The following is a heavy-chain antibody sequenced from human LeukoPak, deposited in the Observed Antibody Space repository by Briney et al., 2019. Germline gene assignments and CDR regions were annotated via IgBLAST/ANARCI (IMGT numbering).Heavy chain of an antibody. D-gene: IGHD3-16*02. CDR3: AKVVSLTTTWSLYLFDH. CDR1: GFTFDDYA. Sequence: GGSLRLSCAASGFTFDDYAMHWVRQAPGKGLEWVSLVSGDGDDTYYADSVKGRFTISRDNNKNSLYLQMDNVRAEDTAFYYCAKVVSLTTTWSLYLFDHWGQGTLVTVSS. V-gene: IGHV3-43*02. J-gene: IGHJ4*02. CDR2: VSGDGDDT.